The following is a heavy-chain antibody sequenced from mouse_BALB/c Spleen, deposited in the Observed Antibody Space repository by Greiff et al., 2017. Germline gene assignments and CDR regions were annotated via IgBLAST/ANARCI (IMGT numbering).Heavy chain of an antibody. CDR1: GYTFTSYV. CDR2: INPNNGGT. Sequence: VQLQQSGPELVKPGASVKMSCKASGYTFTSYVMHWVKQKPGQGLEWIGGINPNNGGTSYNQKFKGKATLTVDKSSSTAYMELRSLTSEDSAVYYCARPLYGNYTWFAYWGQGTLVTVSA. CDR3: ARPLYGNYTWFAY. V-gene: IGHV1-14*01. D-gene: IGHD2-1*01. J-gene: IGHJ3*01.